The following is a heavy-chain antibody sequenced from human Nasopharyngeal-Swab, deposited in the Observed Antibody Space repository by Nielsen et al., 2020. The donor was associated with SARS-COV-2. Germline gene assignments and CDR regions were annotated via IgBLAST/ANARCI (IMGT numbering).Heavy chain of an antibody. CDR3: ASLRRDGYNDLDY. CDR2: IYYSGST. D-gene: IGHD5-24*01. V-gene: IGHV4-31*03. J-gene: IGHJ4*02. Sequence: SETLSLTCTVSGGSISSVGYYWSWIRQHPGKGLEWIGYIYYSGSTYYNPSLKSRVTISVDTSKNQFSLKLSSVTAADTAVYYCASLRRDGYNDLDYWGQGTLVTVSS. CDR1: GGSISSVGYY.